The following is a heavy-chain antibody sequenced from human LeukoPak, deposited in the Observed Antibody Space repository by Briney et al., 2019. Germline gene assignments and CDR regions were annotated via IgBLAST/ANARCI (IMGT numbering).Heavy chain of an antibody. V-gene: IGHV1-69*02. Sequence: GASVKVSCKASGGTFSSYTISWVRQAPGQGLEWMGRIIPILGIGNYAQKFQGRVTTTADKSTSTAYMELSSLRSEDTAVYYCARGPEPTADYYYGMDVWGQGTTVTVSS. CDR1: GGTFSSYT. CDR3: ARGPEPTADYYYGMDV. J-gene: IGHJ6*02. CDR2: IIPILGIG.